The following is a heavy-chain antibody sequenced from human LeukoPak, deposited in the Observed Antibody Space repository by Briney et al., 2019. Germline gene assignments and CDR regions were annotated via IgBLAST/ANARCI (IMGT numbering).Heavy chain of an antibody. CDR2: VRPSGGST. Sequence: ASVKVSCKASGYTFTSYFMHWVRQAPGQGLEWVGVVRPSGGSTTYAQKFQGRVTMTRDTSTSTVYVELTSLRSEDTAVYYCAREREGTYYFDYWGQGTLVTVSS. CDR1: GYTFTSYF. CDR3: AREREGTYYFDY. J-gene: IGHJ4*02. D-gene: IGHD1-26*01. V-gene: IGHV1-46*01.